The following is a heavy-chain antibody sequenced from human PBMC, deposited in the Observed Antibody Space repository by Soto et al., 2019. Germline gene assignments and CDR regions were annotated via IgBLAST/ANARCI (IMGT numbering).Heavy chain of an antibody. V-gene: IGHV1-2*04. CDR3: ARGGRYCSGGTCRLPFAEYFQH. CDR1: GYTFTGYY. CDR2: INPNSGGT. J-gene: IGHJ1*01. D-gene: IGHD2-15*01. Sequence: QVQLVQSGAEVKKPGASVKVSCKASGYTFTGYYMHWVRQAPGQGLEWMGWINPNSGGTNYAQKFQGWVTMTRDTSISTAYMELSRLRSDDTAVYYCARGGRYCSGGTCRLPFAEYFQHLGQGTLVTVSS.